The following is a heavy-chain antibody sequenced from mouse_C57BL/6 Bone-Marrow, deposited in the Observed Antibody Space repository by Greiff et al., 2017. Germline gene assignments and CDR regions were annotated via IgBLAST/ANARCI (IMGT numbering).Heavy chain of an antibody. J-gene: IGHJ4*01. D-gene: IGHD4-1*01. Sequence: QVQLQQPGAELVKPGASVKLSCKASGYTFTSYWMHWVKQRPGRGLEWIGRIDPNSGGTKYNEKFKSKATFTADTSSNTAYMQLSSLTTEDSAIYYCARTGTWNYYAMDYWGQGTSVTVSS. CDR3: ARTGTWNYYAMDY. CDR2: IDPNSGGT. V-gene: IGHV1-62-3*01. CDR1: GYTFTSYW.